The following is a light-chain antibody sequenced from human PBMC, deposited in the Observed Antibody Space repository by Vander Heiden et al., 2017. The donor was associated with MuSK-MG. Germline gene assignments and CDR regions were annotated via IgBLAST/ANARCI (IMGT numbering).Light chain of an antibody. CDR3: QQYDSYPLT. V-gene: IGKV1-8*01. CDR1: QGISSY. Sequence: AIRMTHSPSSLSASTGDRVTITCRASQGISSYLAWYQQKPGKAPKLLIYAASTLQSGVPSRFSGSGSGTDFTLTISCLQSEDFATYYCQQYDSYPLTFGGGTKVEIK. J-gene: IGKJ4*01. CDR2: AAS.